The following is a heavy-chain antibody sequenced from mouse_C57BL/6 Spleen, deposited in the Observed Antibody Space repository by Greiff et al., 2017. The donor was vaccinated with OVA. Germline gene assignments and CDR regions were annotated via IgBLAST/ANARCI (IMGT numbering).Heavy chain of an antibody. CDR1: GYTFTSYW. D-gene: IGHD1-1*01. CDR2: IYPGSGST. V-gene: IGHV1-55*01. Sequence: VQLQQPGAELVKPGASVKMSCKASGYTFTSYWITWVKQRPGQGLEWIGDIYPGSGSTNYNEKFKSKATLTVDTSSSTAYMQLSSLTSEDSAVYYCARGYSTVGTLDYWGQGTSVTVSS. J-gene: IGHJ4*01. CDR3: ARGYSTVGTLDY.